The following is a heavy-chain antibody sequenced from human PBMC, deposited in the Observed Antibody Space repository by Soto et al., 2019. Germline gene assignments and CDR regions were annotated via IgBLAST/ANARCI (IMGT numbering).Heavy chain of an antibody. D-gene: IGHD3-10*01. CDR2: IHNSGIP. V-gene: IGHV4-30-4*08. CDR1: GGSVSSHDYY. CDR3: ASRKSSPYFDY. J-gene: IGHJ4*02. Sequence: PSETLSLTCTASGGSVSSHDYYWSWMRQHPAKGLEWIGYIHNSGIPYYSPSLRSRVTISVDTSQNQVSLELRSVTAADTAVYYCASRKSSPYFDYWGQGTLVTVSS.